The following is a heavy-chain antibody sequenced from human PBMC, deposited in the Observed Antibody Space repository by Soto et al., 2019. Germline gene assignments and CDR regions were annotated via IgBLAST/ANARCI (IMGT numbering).Heavy chain of an antibody. V-gene: IGHV1-69*12. J-gene: IGHJ6*02. CDR1: GGTFSSYA. D-gene: IGHD5-18*01. Sequence: QVQLVQSGAEVKKPGSSVKVSCKASGGTFSSYAFSWVRQAPGQGLEWMGGIIPIYGATNYAQNFQGRVTITADEVTITAEESTSTAFMELSSLRSEDTAVYYSARGYSYGLYYYGMDVWGQGTTVTVSS. CDR3: ARGYSYGLYYYGMDV. CDR2: IIPIYGAT.